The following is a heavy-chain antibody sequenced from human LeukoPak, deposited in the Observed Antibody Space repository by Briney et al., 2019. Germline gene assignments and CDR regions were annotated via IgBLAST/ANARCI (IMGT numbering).Heavy chain of an antibody. V-gene: IGHV3-7*01. J-gene: IGHJ6*02. CDR3: AKASGSFHFYCYGMDV. CDR1: GFSFSRYW. D-gene: IGHD1-26*01. CDR2: IKQDGSDK. Sequence: PGGPLRLSCVGSGFSFSRYWMSWVRQAPGKALEWVANIKQDGSDKYYVDSVKGRFTISRDNAKNSMYLQVNSLRAEDTAVYYCAKASGSFHFYCYGMDVWGQGTTVTVSS.